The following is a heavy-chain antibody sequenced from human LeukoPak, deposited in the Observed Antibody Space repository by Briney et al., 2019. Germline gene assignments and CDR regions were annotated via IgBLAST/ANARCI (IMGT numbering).Heavy chain of an antibody. V-gene: IGHV3-23*01. CDR3: AKDGGPPDCSSTSCYPDDAFDI. CDR2: ISGSGGST. CDR1: GFTFSSYA. J-gene: IGHJ3*02. D-gene: IGHD2-2*01. Sequence: GGSLRLSCAASGFTFSSYAMSWVRQAPGKGLEWVSAISGSGGSTYYADSVKGRFTISRDNSKNTPYLQMNRLRAEDTAVYYCAKDGGPPDCSSTSCYPDDAFDIWGQGTMVTVSS.